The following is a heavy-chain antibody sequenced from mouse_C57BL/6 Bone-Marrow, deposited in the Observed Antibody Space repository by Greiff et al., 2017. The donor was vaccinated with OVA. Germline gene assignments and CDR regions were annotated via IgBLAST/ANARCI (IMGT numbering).Heavy chain of an antibody. D-gene: IGHD2-4*01. CDR2: IHPNSGST. CDR1: GYTFTSYW. J-gene: IGHJ2*01. Sequence: QVQLQQPGAELVKPGASVKLSCKASGYTFTSYWMHWVKQRPGQGLEWIGMIHPNSGSTNYNEKFKSKATLTVDKSSSTAYMQLSSLTSEDSAVYYCARSGMITSYFDYWGQGTTLTVSS. V-gene: IGHV1-64*01. CDR3: ARSGMITSYFDY.